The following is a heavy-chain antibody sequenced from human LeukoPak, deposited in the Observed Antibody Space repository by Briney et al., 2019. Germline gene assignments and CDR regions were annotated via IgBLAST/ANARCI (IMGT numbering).Heavy chain of an antibody. V-gene: IGHV3-23*01. CDR1: EFTFSSYA. Sequence: PGGSLRLSCAASEFTFSSYAMSWVRHAPGKGLEWVSVISGSGGSTYYAGSVKGRFTISRDNSKNTLDLQMHSLSADDTAVYYCAKGREAGYYDSSGFYSNDAFDIWGQGTMVTVSS. J-gene: IGHJ3*02. D-gene: IGHD3-22*01. CDR2: ISGSGGST. CDR3: AKGREAGYYDSSGFYSNDAFDI.